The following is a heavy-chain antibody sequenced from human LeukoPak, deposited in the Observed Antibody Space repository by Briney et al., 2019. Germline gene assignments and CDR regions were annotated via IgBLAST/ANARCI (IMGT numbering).Heavy chain of an antibody. J-gene: IGHJ4*02. CDR3: ARGLHSSSWYGTFDY. D-gene: IGHD6-13*01. CDR2: ISYDGSNK. Sequence: GGSLRLSCAASGFTFSSYAMHWVRQAPGKGLEWVAVISYDGSNKYYADSVKGRFTISRDNSKNTLYLQMNSLRAEDTAVYYCARGLHSSSWYGTFDYWGQGTLVTVSS. CDR1: GFTFSSYA. V-gene: IGHV3-30-3*01.